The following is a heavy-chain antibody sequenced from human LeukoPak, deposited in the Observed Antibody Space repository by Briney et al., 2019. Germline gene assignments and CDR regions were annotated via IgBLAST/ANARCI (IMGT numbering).Heavy chain of an antibody. V-gene: IGHV3-23*01. J-gene: IGHJ4*02. CDR2: ITGSGTNR. CDR1: GFTFSNYA. D-gene: IGHD3-9*01. CDR3: VIWGDYDVLTGYYVPDY. Sequence: GASLRLSCVASGFTFSNYAMSWVRQAPGKGLEWVSAITGSGTNRYYADSLKGRFTTSRVNSKNTVFLQMNSLRHEDTAIYYCVIWGDYDVLTGYYVPDYWGQGTLVTVAS.